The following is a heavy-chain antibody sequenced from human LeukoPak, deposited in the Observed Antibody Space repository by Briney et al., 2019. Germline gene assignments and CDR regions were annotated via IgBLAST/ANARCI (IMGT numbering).Heavy chain of an antibody. CDR3: ARGRPRLNWNDPTAHWFDP. CDR2: INHSGST. J-gene: IGHJ5*02. D-gene: IGHD1-1*01. V-gene: IGHV4-34*01. Sequence: KPSETLSLTCAVYGGSFSSYYWSWIRPPPGKGLEWIGEINHSGSTNNNPSLKSRVTISVDTSKNQFSLKMSSVNAADTAVYYCARGRPRLNWNDPTAHWFDPWGQGTLVTVSS. CDR1: GGSFSSYY.